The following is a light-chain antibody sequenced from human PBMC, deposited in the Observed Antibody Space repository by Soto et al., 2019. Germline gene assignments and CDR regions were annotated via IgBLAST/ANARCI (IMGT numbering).Light chain of an antibody. CDR2: EVS. CDR1: SSDVGGYNY. Sequence: QSALTQPPSASGSPGQSVTISCTGTSSDVGGYNYVSWYQQHPDKAPKLMIYEVSKRPSGVPDRFSGSKSGITASLTVSGLQAEDEADYYCSSYAGSNNFDVFGTGTKLTVL. CDR3: SSYAGSNNFDV. J-gene: IGLJ1*01. V-gene: IGLV2-8*01.